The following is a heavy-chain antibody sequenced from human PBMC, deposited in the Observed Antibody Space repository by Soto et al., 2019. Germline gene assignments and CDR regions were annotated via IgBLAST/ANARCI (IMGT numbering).Heavy chain of an antibody. J-gene: IGHJ4*02. CDR3: ASRPSVLGVPAVDY. V-gene: IGHV1-2*02. D-gene: IGHD2-2*01. Sequence: QVQLVQSGAEVKKPGASVKVSCKASGYTFTGYYMHLVRQAPGQGREGMGWINPNSGGTNYAQKFQGRVTITRDTSISTAYMALSRLRSDDTAVYYCASRPSVLGVPAVDYWGQGTLVTVSS. CDR1: GYTFTGYY. CDR2: INPNSGGT.